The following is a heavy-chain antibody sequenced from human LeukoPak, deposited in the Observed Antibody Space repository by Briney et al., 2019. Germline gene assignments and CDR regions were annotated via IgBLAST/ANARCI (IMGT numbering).Heavy chain of an antibody. CDR3: ARGGPFRPTVTTFDY. CDR2: ISAYNGNT. V-gene: IGHV1-18*01. J-gene: IGHJ4*02. D-gene: IGHD4-17*01. CDR1: GYTFTSYG. Sequence: GASVKVSCKASGYTFTSYGISWVRQAPGQGLEWMGWISAYNGNTNYALKLQGRVTMTTDTSTSTAYMELRSLRSDDTAVYYCARGGPFRPTVTTFDYWGQGTLVTVSS.